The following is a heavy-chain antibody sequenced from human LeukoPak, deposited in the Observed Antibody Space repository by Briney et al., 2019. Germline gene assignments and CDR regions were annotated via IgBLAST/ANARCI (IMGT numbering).Heavy chain of an antibody. D-gene: IGHD3-10*01. CDR3: AKGGITMVRGPYYYYYMDV. Sequence: GGSLRLSCAASGFTSSGYGMHWVRQAPGKGLEWVAFIRYDGSNKYYADSVKGRFTISRDNSKNTLYLQMNSLRAEDTAVYYCAKGGITMVRGPYYYYYMDVWGKGTTVTISS. CDR2: IRYDGSNK. CDR1: GFTSSGYG. V-gene: IGHV3-30*02. J-gene: IGHJ6*03.